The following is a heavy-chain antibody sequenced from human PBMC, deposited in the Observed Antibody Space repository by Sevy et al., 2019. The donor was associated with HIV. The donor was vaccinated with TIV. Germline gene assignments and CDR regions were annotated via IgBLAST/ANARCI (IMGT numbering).Heavy chain of an antibody. D-gene: IGHD3-10*01. CDR2: MNPNSGNT. CDR1: GYTFTSYD. Sequence: ASVKVSCKASGYTFTSYDINWVRQATGQGLEWMGWMNPNSGNTGYAQKFQGRVTMTRNTSISTAYMELSSLRSEDTAVYYCARGRGHGGVRGVIILGWFDPWGQGTLVTVSS. J-gene: IGHJ5*02. CDR3: ARGRGHGGVRGVIILGWFDP. V-gene: IGHV1-8*01.